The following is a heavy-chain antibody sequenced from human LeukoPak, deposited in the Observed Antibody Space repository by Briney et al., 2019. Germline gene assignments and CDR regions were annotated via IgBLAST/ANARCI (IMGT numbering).Heavy chain of an antibody. CDR1: GGSFSGYY. Sequence: SETLSLTCAVHGGSFSGYYWSWIRQPPGKGLEWIGEINHSGSTNYNPSLKSRVTISVDTSKNQFSLKLSSVTAADTAVYYCARGLGRGVIRFDPWGQGTLVTVSS. CDR3: ARGLGRGVIRFDP. J-gene: IGHJ5*02. CDR2: INHSGST. V-gene: IGHV4-34*01. D-gene: IGHD3-10*01.